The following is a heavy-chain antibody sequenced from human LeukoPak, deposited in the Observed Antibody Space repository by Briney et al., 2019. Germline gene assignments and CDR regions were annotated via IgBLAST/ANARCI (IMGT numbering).Heavy chain of an antibody. CDR2: IYTSGST. CDR1: GGSISSGSYY. Sequence: PSETLSLTCTVSGGSISSGSYYWSWIRQPAGKRLEWIGRIYTSGSTNYSPSLKSRVTISVDTSKNHFSLKLSSVTAADTAVYYCARDVVEMASDAFDIWGQGTMVTVSS. D-gene: IGHD5-24*01. J-gene: IGHJ3*02. CDR3: ARDVVEMASDAFDI. V-gene: IGHV4-61*02.